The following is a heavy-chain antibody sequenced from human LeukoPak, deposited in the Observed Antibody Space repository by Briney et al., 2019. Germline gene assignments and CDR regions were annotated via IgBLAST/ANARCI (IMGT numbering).Heavy chain of an antibody. Sequence: GGSLRLSCAASGFTFTNYAMSWVRQGPGQGLECVSSITGSGERTYYADSVKGRFTISRDNSKNTLSLQMNSLRAEDTAVYYCAKNSGFDRSLGYYYYYMDVWGKGTTVTVSS. CDR2: ITGSGERT. CDR3: AKNSGFDRSLGYYYYYMDV. CDR1: GFTFTNYA. J-gene: IGHJ6*03. V-gene: IGHV3-23*01. D-gene: IGHD5-12*01.